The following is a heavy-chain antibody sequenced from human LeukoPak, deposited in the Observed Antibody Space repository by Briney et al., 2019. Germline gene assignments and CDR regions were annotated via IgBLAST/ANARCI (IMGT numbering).Heavy chain of an antibody. Sequence: GGSLRLSCAASGFTFSDYSMNWVRQPPGKGLEWVSSISSSSSSSIYYADSVKGRFTISRDNAKNSLYLQMNSLRAEDTAVYYCARDFGWFGEYYYYGMDVWGQGTTVTVSS. J-gene: IGHJ6*02. CDR1: GFTFSDYS. V-gene: IGHV3-21*01. CDR3: ARDFGWFGEYYYYGMDV. D-gene: IGHD3-10*01. CDR2: ISSSSSSSI.